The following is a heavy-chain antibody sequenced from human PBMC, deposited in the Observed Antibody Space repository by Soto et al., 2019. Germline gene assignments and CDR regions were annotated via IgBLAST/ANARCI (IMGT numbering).Heavy chain of an antibody. D-gene: IGHD2-2*01. V-gene: IGHV3-23*01. CDR1: GFTFSSYA. J-gene: IGHJ4*02. CDR2: ISGNGGTT. Sequence: EVQLLESGGGLVQPGGSLRLSCAASGFTFSSYAMNWVRQAPGKGLEWVSAISGNGGTTYFADSVKGRFTISRDNSKNSLYRQINSLRTEDTAVYYCAKGYSRYCSSTACFQDYWGQGTLVTVSS. CDR3: AKGYSRYCSSTACFQDY.